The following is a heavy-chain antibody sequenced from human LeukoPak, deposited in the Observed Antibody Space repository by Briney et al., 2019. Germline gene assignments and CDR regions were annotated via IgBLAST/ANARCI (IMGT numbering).Heavy chain of an antibody. D-gene: IGHD5-24*01. V-gene: IGHV3-21*05. CDR2: IGHLSVDI. CDR3: ARATRNGYDY. Sequence: PGGSLRLSCAASGFTFNIYGMNWVRQTPGKGLEWVSYIGHLSVDIHYADSVKGRFTVSRDNARKFLYLQMNSLSADDTGVYFCARATRNGYDYWGRGTLVIVSS. CDR1: GFTFNIYG. J-gene: IGHJ4*02.